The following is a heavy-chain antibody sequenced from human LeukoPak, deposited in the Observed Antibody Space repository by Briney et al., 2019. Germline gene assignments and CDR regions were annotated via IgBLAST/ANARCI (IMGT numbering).Heavy chain of an antibody. CDR3: ARGKVRGVLTDY. D-gene: IGHD3-10*01. CDR2: IWYDGSNK. CDR1: GFTFSSYG. Sequence: GGSLRLSCAASGFTFSSYGMHWVRQAPGKGLEWVAVIWYDGSNKYYADSVKGRFTISRDNSKNTLYLQMNSLRAEDTAVYYCARGKVRGVLTDYWGQGTLVTVSS. V-gene: IGHV3-33*01. J-gene: IGHJ4*02.